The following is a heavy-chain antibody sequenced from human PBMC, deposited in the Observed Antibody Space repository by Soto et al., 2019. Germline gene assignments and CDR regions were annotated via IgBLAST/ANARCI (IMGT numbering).Heavy chain of an antibody. CDR1: GFTFSDYS. Sequence: EVQLVESGGGLVQPGGSLRLSCAASGFTFSDYSMNWVRQAPGKGLEWVSYISSTSTTIYYADSVKGRFTISRDNAKNSLYLQMNSLRDEDTAVYFCARGPGWGVDYWGQGTLVTVS. D-gene: IGHD2-15*01. J-gene: IGHJ4*02. CDR2: ISSTSTTI. V-gene: IGHV3-48*02. CDR3: ARGPGWGVDY.